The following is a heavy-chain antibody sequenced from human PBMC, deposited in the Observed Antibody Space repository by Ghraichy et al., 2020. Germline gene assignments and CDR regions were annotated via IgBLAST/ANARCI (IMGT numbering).Heavy chain of an antibody. CDR1: GGSVSSGRYY. Sequence: SETLSLTCTVSGGSVSSGRYYWSWIRQPPGKGLEWIGYIYYSGSTNYNPSLKSRVTISLDTSKNQFSLKLSSVTAADTAVYYCARSGIAAAGTVFDYWGQGTLVTVSS. J-gene: IGHJ4*02. CDR3: ARSGIAAAGTVFDY. CDR2: IYYSGST. D-gene: IGHD6-13*01. V-gene: IGHV4-61*01.